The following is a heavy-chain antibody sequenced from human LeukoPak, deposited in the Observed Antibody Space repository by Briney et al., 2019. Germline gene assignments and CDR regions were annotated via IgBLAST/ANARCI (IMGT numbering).Heavy chain of an antibody. CDR2: IIPIFGTA. Sequence: GASVKVSCKASGGTFSSYVISWVRQAPVQGLEWMGGIIPIFGTANYAQKFQGRVTMTTDTSTSTACMELRSLRSDDTAVYYCARDRGGLEPYYFDYWGQGTLVTVSS. V-gene: IGHV1-69*05. CDR1: GGTFSSYV. D-gene: IGHD1-1*01. J-gene: IGHJ4*02. CDR3: ARDRGGLEPYYFDY.